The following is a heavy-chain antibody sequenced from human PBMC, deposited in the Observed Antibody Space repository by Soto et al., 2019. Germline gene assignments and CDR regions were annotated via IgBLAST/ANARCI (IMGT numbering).Heavy chain of an antibody. Sequence: PSETLSLTCTVSGGSISSYYWSWIRQPPGKGLEWIGYIYYSGSTNYNPSLKSRVTISVDTSKNQFSLKLSSVTAADTAVYYCARDSPPLGYSSGWYFDHWGQGTLVTVSS. J-gene: IGHJ4*02. CDR1: GGSISSYY. CDR3: ARDSPPLGYSSGWYFDH. V-gene: IGHV4-59*01. D-gene: IGHD6-19*01. CDR2: IYYSGST.